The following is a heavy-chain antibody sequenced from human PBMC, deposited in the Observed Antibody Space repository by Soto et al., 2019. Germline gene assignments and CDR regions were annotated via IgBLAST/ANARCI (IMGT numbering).Heavy chain of an antibody. V-gene: IGHV2-5*02. CDR2: IYWDDDK. CDR3: AHVLAYCCGDCDPVFDL. J-gene: IGHJ2*01. Sequence: QITLKESGPTLVKPTQTLTLTCTFSGFSLSTSGVGVGWIRQPPGKAMEWLALIYWDDDKRYSPSLKSRLTITKDTSQNRVGLTMTNMDPVDTVTYYCAHVLAYCCGDCDPVFDLWGRGTLVTVSS. D-gene: IGHD2-21*02. CDR1: GFSLSTSGVG.